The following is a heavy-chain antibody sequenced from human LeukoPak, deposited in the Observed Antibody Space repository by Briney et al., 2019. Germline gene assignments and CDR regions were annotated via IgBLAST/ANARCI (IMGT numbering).Heavy chain of an antibody. Sequence: GGSLRLSCAASGSTVSTNYMSWVRQAPGKGLEWVTVIDSGGSTYYADSVKGRFTISRDDAKNTLYLQMNSLRAEDTAVYYCARVGLYSSGWSAWGQGTLVTVSS. D-gene: IGHD6-19*01. V-gene: IGHV3-53*01. CDR2: IDSGGST. J-gene: IGHJ4*02. CDR3: ARVGLYSSGWSA. CDR1: GSTVSTNY.